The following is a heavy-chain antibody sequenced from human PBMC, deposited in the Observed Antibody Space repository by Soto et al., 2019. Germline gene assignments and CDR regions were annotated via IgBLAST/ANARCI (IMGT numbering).Heavy chain of an antibody. D-gene: IGHD6-13*01. Sequence: QVQLVQSGAEVKKPGASVKVSCKASGYTFTSYDINWVRQATGQGLEWMGWMNPNSGNTGYAQKFQGRVTMTRNTSISTAYMELSSLRSEDTAVYYCARGFPERFIAAAGKNWFDPWGQGTLVTVSS. CDR3: ARGFPERFIAAAGKNWFDP. J-gene: IGHJ5*02. CDR2: MNPNSGNT. CDR1: GYTFTSYD. V-gene: IGHV1-8*01.